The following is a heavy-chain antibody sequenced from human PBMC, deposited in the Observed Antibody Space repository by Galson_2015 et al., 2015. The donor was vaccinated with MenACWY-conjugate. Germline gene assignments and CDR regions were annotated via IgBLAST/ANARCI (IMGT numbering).Heavy chain of an antibody. CDR3: AREVMFSRNFYAIDD. J-gene: IGHJ4*02. Sequence: CAISGDSVSSNSAAWNWIRQSPSRGLEWLGRTYYKSKWYNDYAASVKSRMTIHPDTSKNLISLQLNSVTPEDTAVYYCAREVMFSRNFYAIDDWGQGTRVTVSS. CDR2: TYYKSKWYN. D-gene: IGHD1-7*01. V-gene: IGHV6-1*01. CDR1: GDSVSSNSAA.